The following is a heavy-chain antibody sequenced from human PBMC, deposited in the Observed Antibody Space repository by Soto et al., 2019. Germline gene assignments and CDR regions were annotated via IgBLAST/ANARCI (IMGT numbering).Heavy chain of an antibody. D-gene: IGHD5-12*01. J-gene: IGHJ6*02. CDR2: MNPNSGNT. CDR1: GYTFTSYD. CDR3: ASSIEMATSRPAFHYYYYGMDV. Sequence: GASVKVSCKASGYTFTSYDINWVRQATGQGLEWMGWMNPNSGNTGYAQKFQGRVTMTRNTSISTAYMELSSLRSEDTAVYYCASSIEMATSRPAFHYYYYGMDVWGQGTTVTVSS. V-gene: IGHV1-8*01.